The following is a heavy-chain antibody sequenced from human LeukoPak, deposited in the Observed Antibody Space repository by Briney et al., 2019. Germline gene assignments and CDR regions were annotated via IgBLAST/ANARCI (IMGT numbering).Heavy chain of an antibody. V-gene: IGHV5-51*01. J-gene: IGHJ4*02. D-gene: IGHD2-21*01. CDR3: AKLFGQYFDY. CDR1: GYRLTTSW. Sequence: GESLEISCQGSGYRLTTSWIGWVRQMPGKGLEWMGVIYPGDSDTRYSPSFQGQVTISVDKSINTAYLQWSSLKASDTAMYYCAKLFGQYFDYWGQGTLVTVSS. CDR2: IYPGDSDT.